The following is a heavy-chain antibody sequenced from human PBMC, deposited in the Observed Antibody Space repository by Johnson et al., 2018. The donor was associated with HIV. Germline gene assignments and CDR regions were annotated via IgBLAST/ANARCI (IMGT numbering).Heavy chain of an antibody. D-gene: IGHD5-24*01. Sequence: VQLVESGGGLVQPGGSLRLSCGATAFTFSSNDMKWVRQAPGNGLEWVSPISGSDHSTYYADSVRGRFTISRDNSKNTLYLQMNRLRAEDTAVYYCAREWLYGFDIWGQGTMVTVSS. J-gene: IGHJ3*02. CDR3: AREWLYGFDI. CDR2: ISGSDHST. V-gene: IGHV3-23*04. CDR1: AFTFSSND.